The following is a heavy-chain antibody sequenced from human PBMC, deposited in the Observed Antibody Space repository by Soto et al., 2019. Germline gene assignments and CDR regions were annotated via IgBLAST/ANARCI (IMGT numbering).Heavy chain of an antibody. Sequence: QVQLQESGPGLVKPSETLSLTCTVSGGAASSGTYYWSWIRQPPGKGLEWIGYIYNSGSTNYNPSLKRRVTISVDTSKNHFSLKLSSVTAADTAVYYCAIASGWFSIAGYYFDHCGQGALVTVSS. CDR1: GGAASSGTYY. J-gene: IGHJ4*02. CDR2: IYNSGST. D-gene: IGHD6-19*01. CDR3: AIASGWFSIAGYYFDH. V-gene: IGHV4-61*03.